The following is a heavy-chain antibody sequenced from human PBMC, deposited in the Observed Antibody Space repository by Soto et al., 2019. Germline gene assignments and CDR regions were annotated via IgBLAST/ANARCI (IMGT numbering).Heavy chain of an antibody. CDR2: VHYSGGT. V-gene: IGHV4-59*01. Sequence: ETLSLTCTVSGASISSSYWSWIRQSPGKGLEWIGYVHYSGGTKDNPSLNGRVSLPIDTSKNQFSLKLSSVAAADTAVYYCARGYYDSRGQSNTFDVWGQGTMVTVSS. CDR3: ARGYYDSRGQSNTFDV. CDR1: GASISSSY. J-gene: IGHJ3*01. D-gene: IGHD3-22*01.